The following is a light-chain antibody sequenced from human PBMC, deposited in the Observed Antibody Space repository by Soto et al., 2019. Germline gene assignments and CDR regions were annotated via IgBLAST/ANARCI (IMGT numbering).Light chain of an antibody. V-gene: IGKV3-11*01. CDR2: DAS. J-gene: IGKJ1*01. CDR3: QQRSNWPPAWT. Sequence: IVMTQAPPSLSVSLDVRSTVSFRAVQSVSSNLAWYQQKPGQAPRLLIYDASNRATGIPARFSGSGSGTDFTLTISSLEPEDFAVYYCQQRSNWPPAWTFGQGTKVDIK. CDR1: QSVSSN.